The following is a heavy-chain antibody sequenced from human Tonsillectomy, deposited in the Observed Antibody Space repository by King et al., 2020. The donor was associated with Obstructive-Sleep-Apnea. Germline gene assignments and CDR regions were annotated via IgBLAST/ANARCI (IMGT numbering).Heavy chain of an antibody. V-gene: IGHV3-74*01. D-gene: IGHD3-10*01. CDR2: IDTYGSRK. Sequence: VQLVESGGGLVQPGGSLRLSCAASGFTFRSYWMDWVRPAPGKGLMWVSRIDTYGSRKAYAASVKGRFTISRDNAQNTLYLQMNSLRAEDTAVYYCARWYYYGSGRDAFDIWGQGTMVTVSS. CDR1: GFTFRSYW. J-gene: IGHJ3*02. CDR3: ARWYYYGSGRDAFDI.